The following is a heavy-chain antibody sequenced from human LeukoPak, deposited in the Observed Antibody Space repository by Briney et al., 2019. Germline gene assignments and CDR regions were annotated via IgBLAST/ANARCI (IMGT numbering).Heavy chain of an antibody. V-gene: IGHV6-1*01. J-gene: IGHJ4*02. D-gene: IGHD6-19*01. CDR2: TYYRSKWYN. Sequence: SQTLSLTCAISGDSVSSNSATWNWLRQSPSRGLEWLGRTYYRSKWYNDSALSVKSRITINPDTSKNQFSLQLNSVTPEDTAVYYCAKDPRVSSGWQFDYWGQGTLVTVSS. CDR1: GDSVSSNSAT. CDR3: AKDPRVSSGWQFDY.